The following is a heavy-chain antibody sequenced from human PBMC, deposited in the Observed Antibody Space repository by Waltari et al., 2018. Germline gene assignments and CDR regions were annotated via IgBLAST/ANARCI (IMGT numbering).Heavy chain of an antibody. Sequence: EVQLVESGGSLVQPGRSLRLSCAASGSRFDESAMHWVRQSPGKGLEWVSGINFNSDKINYVDSVKGRFTISRDNAKNSLYLQINSLRAEDTALYYCVKGHYYDNNGYFDYWGQGTLVTVSS. CDR1: GSRFDESA. CDR3: VKGHYYDNNGYFDY. V-gene: IGHV3-9*01. J-gene: IGHJ4*02. CDR2: INFNSDKI. D-gene: IGHD3-22*01.